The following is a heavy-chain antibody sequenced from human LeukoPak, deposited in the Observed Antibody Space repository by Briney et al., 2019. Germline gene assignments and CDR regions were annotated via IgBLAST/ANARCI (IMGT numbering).Heavy chain of an antibody. CDR1: GFTFTSSA. D-gene: IGHD1-26*01. V-gene: IGHV1-58*02. CDR3: AAGGSGSYYIDY. Sequence: ASVKVSCKASGFTFTSSAMQWVRPARGQRLEWIGWIVVGSGNTNYAQKFQERVTITRDVSTSTAYMELSSLRSEDTAVYYCAAGGSGSYYIDYWGQGTLVTVSS. CDR2: IVVGSGNT. J-gene: IGHJ4*02.